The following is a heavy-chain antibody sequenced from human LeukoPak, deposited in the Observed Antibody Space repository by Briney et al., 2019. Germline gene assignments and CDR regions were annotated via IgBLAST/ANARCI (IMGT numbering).Heavy chain of an antibody. V-gene: IGHV3-7*01. CDR3: ARDEYSYGYNTVYYYGMDV. CDR2: IKQDGSEK. Sequence: GGSLRLSCAASRFTFSSYWMSWVRQAPGKGLEWVANIKQDGSEKYYVDSVKGRFTISRDNAKNSLYLQMNSLRAEDTAVYYCARDEYSYGYNTVYYYGMDVWGQGTTVTVSS. J-gene: IGHJ6*02. CDR1: RFTFSSYW. D-gene: IGHD5-18*01.